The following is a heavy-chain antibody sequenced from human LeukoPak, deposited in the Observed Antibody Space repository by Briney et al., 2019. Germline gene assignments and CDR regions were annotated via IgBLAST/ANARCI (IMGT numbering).Heavy chain of an antibody. V-gene: IGHV3-20*04. Sequence: PGGSLRLSCAASGFTFDDYGMSWVRQAPGKGLEWVSGINWNGGSTGYADSVKGRFTISRDNAKNSLYLQMNSLRAEDTAVYYCVVDYDSSGYYDQQIPDYWGQGTLVTVSS. D-gene: IGHD3-22*01. CDR3: VVDYDSSGYYDQQIPDY. J-gene: IGHJ4*02. CDR2: INWNGGST. CDR1: GFTFDDYG.